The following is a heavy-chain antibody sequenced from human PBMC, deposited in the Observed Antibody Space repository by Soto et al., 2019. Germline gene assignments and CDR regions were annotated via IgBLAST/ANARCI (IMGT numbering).Heavy chain of an antibody. J-gene: IGHJ6*04. CDR2: TIPALGKT. D-gene: IGHD3-10*01. V-gene: IGHV1-69*01. CDR3: ARGPFRPSVMDG. CDR1: GDNFKKNV. Sequence: VASLQVSCTTSGDNFKKNVFTWVRQAPGQGLEWMGGTIPALGKTHYIEKFQGRVTITVDDATRTVYMEVRDLTSEDTAIYYCARGPFRPSVMDGWGKGSKVTV.